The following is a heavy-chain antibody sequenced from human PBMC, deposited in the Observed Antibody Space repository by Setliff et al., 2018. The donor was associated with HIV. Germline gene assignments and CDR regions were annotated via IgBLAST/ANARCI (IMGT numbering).Heavy chain of an antibody. V-gene: IGHV4-59*11. CDR3: ARRMGHSGRRYSYYFDY. J-gene: IGHJ4*01. CDR2: IYYGGST. CDR1: GGSIGSHY. Sequence: SSETLSLTCSVSGGSIGSHYWTWIRQPPGKGLEWIGFIYYGGSTNYNPSLKSRVTISVDTSRAQFSLKLTSVTTADSAVYYCARRMGHSGRRYSYYFDYWGLGTPVTVSS. D-gene: IGHD5-18*01.